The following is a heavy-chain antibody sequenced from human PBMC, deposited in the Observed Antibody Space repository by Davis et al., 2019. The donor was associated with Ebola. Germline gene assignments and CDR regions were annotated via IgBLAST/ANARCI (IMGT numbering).Heavy chain of an antibody. Sequence: SVKVSCKASGGTFSSYAISWVRQAPGQGLEWMGGIIPIFGTANYAQKFQGRVTITADESTSTAYMELSSLRSEDTAVYYCARRGYSSSWYGYFDYWGQGTLVTVSS. D-gene: IGHD6-13*01. CDR1: GGTFSSYA. CDR2: IIPIFGTA. J-gene: IGHJ4*02. CDR3: ARRGYSSSWYGYFDY. V-gene: IGHV1-69*13.